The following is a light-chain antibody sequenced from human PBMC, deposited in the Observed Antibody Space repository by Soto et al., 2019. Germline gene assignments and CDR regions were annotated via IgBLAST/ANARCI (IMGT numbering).Light chain of an antibody. CDR3: QSYGSSPSANFV. CDR2: GND. Sequence: QSVLMQPPSVSGAPGQRVTISCTGSSSNIGAGYDVHWYQQLPGKAPKLLIYGNDNRPSGVPERFSGSKSGTSASLAITGLRADDEADYYCQSYGSSPSANFVFGTGTKLTVL. J-gene: IGLJ1*01. CDR1: SSNIGAGYD. V-gene: IGLV1-40*01.